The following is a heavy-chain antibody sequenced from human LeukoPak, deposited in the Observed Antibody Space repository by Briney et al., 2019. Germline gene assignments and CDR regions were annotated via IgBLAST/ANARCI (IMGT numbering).Heavy chain of an antibody. CDR3: ATAGAGYQLHSAYTQ. Sequence: GGSLRLSCADSGLYFSNAWMSWVRQAPGKGLEWVGRIKSKTNGGTSDYAAPVQARVTISRDDSRNTMYLQMSSLKDEDTAVYYWATAGAGYQLHSAYTQWGQGTLVTVSS. V-gene: IGHV3-15*01. CDR2: IKSKTNGGTS. J-gene: IGHJ4*02. D-gene: IGHD2-2*01. CDR1: GLYFSNAW.